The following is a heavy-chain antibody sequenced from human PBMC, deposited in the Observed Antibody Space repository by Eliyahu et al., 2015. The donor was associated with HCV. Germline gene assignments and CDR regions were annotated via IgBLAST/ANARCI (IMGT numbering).Heavy chain of an antibody. CDR2: IYYSGST. Sequence: QVQLQESGPGLVKPSQTLSLTCTVSGGPISSGGYYWSWIRQHPGKGLEWIGYIYYSGSTYYNPSLKSRVTISVDTSKNQFSLKLSSVTAADTAVYYCAREPDSIAAPLYYYYGMDAWGQGTTVTVSS. J-gene: IGHJ6*02. CDR3: AREPDSIAAPLYYYYGMDA. V-gene: IGHV4-31*03. D-gene: IGHD6-6*01. CDR1: GGPISSGGYY.